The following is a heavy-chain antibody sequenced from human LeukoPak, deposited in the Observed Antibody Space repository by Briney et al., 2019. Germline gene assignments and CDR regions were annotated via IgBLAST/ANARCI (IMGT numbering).Heavy chain of an antibody. D-gene: IGHD6-13*01. J-gene: IGHJ4*02. CDR3: ARVQSSSWFDY. CDR1: GDSISSYY. V-gene: IGHV4-59*01. CDR2: IYYSGST. Sequence: SETLSLTCTVSGDSISSYYWSWMRQPPGKGLEWIGYIYYSGSTNYNPSPKSRVTISVDTSKNQFSLNLSSVTAADTAVYYCARVQSSSWFDYWGQGTLVTVSS.